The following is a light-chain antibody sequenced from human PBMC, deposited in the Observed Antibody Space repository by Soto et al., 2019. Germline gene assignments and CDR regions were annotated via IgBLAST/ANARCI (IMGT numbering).Light chain of an antibody. CDR1: SSNIGAGYD. CDR3: SSWTSSTTQV. J-gene: IGLJ3*02. Sequence: QSVLTQPPSVSGAPGQRLTISCTGSSSNIGAGYDVHWYQQFPGTAPKLLIFGDINRPSGVPDRFSASKSGTSASLAITGLQAEDEADYYCSSWTSSTTQVLGGGTKLTVL. CDR2: GDI. V-gene: IGLV1-40*01.